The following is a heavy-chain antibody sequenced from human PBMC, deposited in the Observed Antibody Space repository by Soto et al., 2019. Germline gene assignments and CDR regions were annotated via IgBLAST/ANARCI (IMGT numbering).Heavy chain of an antibody. D-gene: IGHD6-19*01. V-gene: IGHV1-8*01. CDR3: ASPEQWDEAFES. Sequence: GASGKVSCKASGYTFTSYDINWGRQATGQGLEGMGWMNPNSGNTGYAQKVQGRVTMARNTSISTAYMELSSLRSEETAGYYCASPEQWDEAFESWGQGTMVTV. CDR2: MNPNSGNT. J-gene: IGHJ3*02. CDR1: GYTFTSYD.